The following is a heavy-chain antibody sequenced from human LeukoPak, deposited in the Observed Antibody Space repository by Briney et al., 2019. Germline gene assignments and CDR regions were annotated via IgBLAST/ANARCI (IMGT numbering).Heavy chain of an antibody. V-gene: IGHV3-30*04. D-gene: IGHD3-22*01. CDR1: GFTFSSYA. Sequence: GGSLRLSCAASGFTFSSYAMHWVRQAPGKGLEWVAVISYDGSNKYYADSVKGRFTISRDNSKNTLYLQMNSLRAEDTAVYYCARATNYHDSSGYLYYFDYWGQGTLVTVSS. J-gene: IGHJ4*02. CDR2: ISYDGSNK. CDR3: ARATNYHDSSGYLYYFDY.